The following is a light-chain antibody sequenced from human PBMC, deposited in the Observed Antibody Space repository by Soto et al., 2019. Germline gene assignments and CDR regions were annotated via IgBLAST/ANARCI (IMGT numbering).Light chain of an antibody. CDR3: SSFVDGTSYV. CDR2: EVN. V-gene: IGLV2-8*01. J-gene: IGLJ1*01. Sequence: SALTQPPPLSGSPGQSVTLSCPGTRSDVGAFNYVSWYQHHPGKVPKFLIYEVNKRPSGVPDRFSGSKSGNTASLTVSGLQPEDEAEYFCSSFVDGTSYVFGTGTKVTVL. CDR1: RSDVGAFNY.